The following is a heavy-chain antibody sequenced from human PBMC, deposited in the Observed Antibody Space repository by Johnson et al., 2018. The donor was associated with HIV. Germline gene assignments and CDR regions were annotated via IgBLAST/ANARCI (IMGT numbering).Heavy chain of an antibody. J-gene: IGHJ3*02. CDR2: ISSSGATI. V-gene: IGHV3-11*01. CDR1: GFSFSDYY. Sequence: QVQLLESGGGLVQPGRSLRLSCAASGFSFSDYYMSWIRQAPGKGLEWVSYISSSGATIYYADSVKGLFTISRDNAKNSLYLQMNSLRAEDTALYYCARLLDIVATIDAFDIWGQGTMVTVSS. CDR3: ARLLDIVATIDAFDI. D-gene: IGHD5-12*01.